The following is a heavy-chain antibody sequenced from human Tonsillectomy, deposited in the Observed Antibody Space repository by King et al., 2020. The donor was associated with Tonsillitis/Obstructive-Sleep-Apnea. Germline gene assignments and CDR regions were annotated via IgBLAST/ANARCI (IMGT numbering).Heavy chain of an antibody. J-gene: IGHJ4*02. CDR1: VFTFTNNY. CDR3: VRDDKDGRHFDF. V-gene: IGHV1-46*01. D-gene: IGHD2-15*01. Sequence: VQLVESGAEVKKPGASVKVSCKASVFTFTNNYINWVRQAPGQGLEWLGIINPSDGITTYAQKFQGRVTQTSDTSTSTDNMGLSSLRAEDTSVYYCVRDDKDGRHFDFWGQGSLVSVSS. CDR2: INPSDGIT.